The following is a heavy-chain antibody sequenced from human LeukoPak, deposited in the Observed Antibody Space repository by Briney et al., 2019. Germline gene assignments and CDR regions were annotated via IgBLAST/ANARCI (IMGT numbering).Heavy chain of an antibody. Sequence: TGGSLRLSCAASGFTFSSYAMHWVRQAPGKGLEWVAVISYDGSNKYYADSVKGRFTISRDNSKSTLYLQMNSLRAEDTAVYYCAKVGGYSPYYYYYMDVWGKGTTVTISS. CDR2: ISYDGSNK. CDR3: AKVGGYSPYYYYYMDV. D-gene: IGHD1-26*01. V-gene: IGHV3-30*04. J-gene: IGHJ6*03. CDR1: GFTFSSYA.